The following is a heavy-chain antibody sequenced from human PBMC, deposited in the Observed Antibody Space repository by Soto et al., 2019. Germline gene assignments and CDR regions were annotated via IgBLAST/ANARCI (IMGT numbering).Heavy chain of an antibody. V-gene: IGHV4-4*02. CDR3: ACRDPGTSVDY. J-gene: IGHJ4*02. Sequence: PSETLSLTXAVSGGSFASNNWWTWVRQPPGQGLEWIGEIYRTGSTKYNPSLKSRVTISLDKSENQFSLKVTSLTAADTAVYYCACRDPGTSVDYWGQGTLVTVS. CDR1: GGSFASNNW. D-gene: IGHD1-7*01. CDR2: IYRTGST.